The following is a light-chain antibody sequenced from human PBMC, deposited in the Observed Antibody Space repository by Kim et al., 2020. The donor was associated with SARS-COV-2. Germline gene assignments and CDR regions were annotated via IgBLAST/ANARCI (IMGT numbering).Light chain of an antibody. CDR2: GKD. CDR1: SLRSYY. V-gene: IGLV3-19*01. J-gene: IGLJ2*01. Sequence: SSELTQDPAVSVALGQTIRITCQGDSLRSYYASWYQQKPGKAPVLVIYGKDNRPSGIPDRFSGSSSGNTASLTITGTQAEDEADYYCNSRDTSDNHLVVF. CDR3: NSRDTSDNHLVV.